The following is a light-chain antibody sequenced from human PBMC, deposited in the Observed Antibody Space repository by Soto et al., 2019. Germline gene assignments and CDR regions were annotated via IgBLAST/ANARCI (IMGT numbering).Light chain of an antibody. CDR2: DAS. J-gene: IGKJ4*01. V-gene: IGKV3-11*01. CDR1: QSVTDF. CDR3: QKYNSAPLT. Sequence: PGERATLSCRASQSVTDFLAWYQQKPGQAPGLLIYDASDSSTGSRARCSGGGSWTDFTLTISSLQPEDVATYYCQKYNSAPLTFGEGTKVDIK.